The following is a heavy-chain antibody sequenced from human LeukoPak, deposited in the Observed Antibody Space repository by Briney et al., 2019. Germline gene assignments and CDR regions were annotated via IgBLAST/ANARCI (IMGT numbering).Heavy chain of an antibody. J-gene: IGHJ4*02. CDR1: GGTFSSYA. V-gene: IGHV1-69*04. Sequence: SVTVSCKASGGTFSSYAISWVRQAPGQGREWVGRIIPILGIANYAQKFQDRVTITADKSTSTAYMELSSLRSEDTAVYYCARGSDEQGYYYDSSGYNYWGQGTLVTVSS. CDR2: IIPILGIA. D-gene: IGHD3-22*01. CDR3: ARGSDEQGYYYDSSGYNY.